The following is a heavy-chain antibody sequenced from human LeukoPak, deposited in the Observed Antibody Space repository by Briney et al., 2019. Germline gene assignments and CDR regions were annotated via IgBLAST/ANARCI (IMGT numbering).Heavy chain of an antibody. CDR1: GGSFSGYY. J-gene: IGHJ5*02. D-gene: IGHD2-2*01. CDR2: INHSGGT. CDR3: AVYCSSTSCYEEYWFDP. V-gene: IGHV4-34*01. Sequence: SETLSLTCAVYGGSFSGYYWSWIRQPPGKGLEWIGEINHSGGTNYNPSLKSRVTISVDTSKNQFSLKLSSVTAADTVVYYCAVYCSSTSCYEEYWFDPWGQGTLVTVSS.